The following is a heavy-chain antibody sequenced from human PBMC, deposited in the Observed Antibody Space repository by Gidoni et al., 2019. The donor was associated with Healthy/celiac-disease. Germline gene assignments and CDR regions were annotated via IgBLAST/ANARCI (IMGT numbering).Heavy chain of an antibody. D-gene: IGHD3-22*01. CDR3: ARADRRYYDSSGYLIDY. V-gene: IGHV4-39*01. Sequence: SGGSISSSSYYWGWVRQPPGKGLEWIGSIYYSGSTYYNPSLKSRVTISVDTSKNQFSLKLRSVTAADTAVYYCARADRRYYDSSGYLIDYWGQGTLVTVSS. J-gene: IGHJ4*02. CDR1: GGSISSSSYY. CDR2: IYYSGST.